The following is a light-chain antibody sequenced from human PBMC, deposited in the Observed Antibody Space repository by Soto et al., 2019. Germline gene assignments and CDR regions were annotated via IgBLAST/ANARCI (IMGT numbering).Light chain of an antibody. V-gene: IGLV2-23*02. CDR3: CSSVGSPNCV. Sequence: QSALTPPASVSGSPGQAIAIGCTGTSSDVGSDDRVSWYQLHPCKAPTLMIYEVNNRPSGVSNRFSSSKSGNTASLTLSRRQAEDEADDYCCSSVGSPNCVFGEGTKPTVL. CDR1: SSDVGSDDR. J-gene: IGLJ3*02. CDR2: EVN.